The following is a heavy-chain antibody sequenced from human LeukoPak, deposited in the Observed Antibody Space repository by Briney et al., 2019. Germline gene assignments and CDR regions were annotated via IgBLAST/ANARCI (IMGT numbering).Heavy chain of an antibody. Sequence: SETLSLTCTVSGYSIRDGYYWGWIRQPPGKGLEWIGSLHHRGSTYYNPSLKSRVSTSVDTSKNLIFLKLSSVTAADTAVYYCTRDGYLIAGSRFDDWGQGTLVTVTS. CDR1: GYSIRDGYY. V-gene: IGHV4-38-2*02. J-gene: IGHJ4*02. D-gene: IGHD6-13*01. CDR2: LHHRGST. CDR3: TRDGYLIAGSRFDD.